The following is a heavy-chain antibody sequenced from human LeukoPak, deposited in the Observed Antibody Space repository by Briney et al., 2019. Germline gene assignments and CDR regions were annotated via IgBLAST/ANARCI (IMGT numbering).Heavy chain of an antibody. CDR1: GYTFTGYY. J-gene: IGHJ5*02. CDR2: INPNSGGT. CDR3: ARLLKYLAGPDWFEP. Sequence: GASVKVSCKASGYTFTGYYMHWVRQAPGQGLEWMGWINPNSGGTNYAQKFQGRVTMTRDTSISTAYMELSRLRSDDTAVYYRARLLKYLAGPDWFEPWGQGTLVTVSS. V-gene: IGHV1-2*02. D-gene: IGHD2/OR15-2a*01.